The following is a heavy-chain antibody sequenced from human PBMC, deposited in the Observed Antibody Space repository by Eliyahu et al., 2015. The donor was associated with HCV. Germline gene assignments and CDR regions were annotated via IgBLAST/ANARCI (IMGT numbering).Heavy chain of an antibody. CDR3: VRDGQRGYDLDV. J-gene: IGHJ6*02. CDR1: GFTFRRNA. CDR2: IWFDGSQK. Sequence: QVQLVESGGGVVQPEMSLRLSCAASGFTFRRNAMHWVRQAPGKGLEWVAYIWFDGSQKYYGDAVKGRFIISRDNSKNTVDLQMNSLRVEDTAVYFCVRDGQRGYDLDVWGHGTTVTVSS. V-gene: IGHV3-33*01.